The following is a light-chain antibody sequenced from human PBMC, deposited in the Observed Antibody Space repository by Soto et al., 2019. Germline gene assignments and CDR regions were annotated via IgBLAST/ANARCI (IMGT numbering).Light chain of an antibody. CDR1: QSVSSSY. V-gene: IGKV3-20*01. J-gene: IGKJ1*01. CDR2: GAS. CDR3: XXYATSPTT. Sequence: ENVLTQSPGTLSLSPGERATLSCRASQSVSSSYLAWYQHKPGRAPRFLIYGASTRATGIPDRFSGSGSGTDFTLTISRLEPEDFAVYYXXXYATSPTTFGQGTKVDIK.